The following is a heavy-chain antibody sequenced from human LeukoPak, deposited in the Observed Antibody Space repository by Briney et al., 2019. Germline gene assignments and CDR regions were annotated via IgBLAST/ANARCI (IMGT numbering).Heavy chain of an antibody. D-gene: IGHD3-10*01. CDR3: AKDIGETMEYYFDY. J-gene: IGHJ4*02. Sequence: PGGSLRLSCAASGFTFDDYAMHWVRQAPGKGLEWVSGISWNSGSIGYADSVKGRFTISRDNAKDSLYLQMNSLRAEDMALYYCAKDIGETMEYYFDYWGQGTLVTVSS. V-gene: IGHV3-9*03. CDR2: ISWNSGSI. CDR1: GFTFDDYA.